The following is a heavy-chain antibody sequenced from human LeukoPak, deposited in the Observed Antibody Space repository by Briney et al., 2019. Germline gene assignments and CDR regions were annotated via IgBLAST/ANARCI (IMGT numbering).Heavy chain of an antibody. V-gene: IGHV3-23*01. CDR3: AKAAVTGTRYHFDY. CDR2: ISGSGGRT. CDR1: GFTFSSYA. D-gene: IGHD6-19*01. J-gene: IGHJ4*02. Sequence: GGALRLSCAASGFTFSSYAMSWVRQAPGKGLEWVSSISGSGGRTYYADSVKGRFNISRDNSKSTLYLQMTSLSAEDTAVYYCAKAAVTGTRYHFDYWGQGTLVTVSS.